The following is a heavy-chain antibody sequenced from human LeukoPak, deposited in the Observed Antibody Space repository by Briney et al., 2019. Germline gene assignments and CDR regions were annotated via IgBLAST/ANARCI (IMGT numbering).Heavy chain of an antibody. D-gene: IGHD3-9*01. V-gene: IGHV4-61*02. Sequence: SQTLSLTCTVSGGSISSGSYYWSWIRQPAGKGLEWIVRIYTSGSTNYNPSLKSRVTISVDTSKSQFSLKLSSVTAADTAVYYCARHLSGDILTGYYNYYYYYYMDVWGKGTTVTISS. CDR2: IYTSGST. CDR3: ARHLSGDILTGYYNYYYYYYMDV. J-gene: IGHJ6*03. CDR1: GGSISSGSYY.